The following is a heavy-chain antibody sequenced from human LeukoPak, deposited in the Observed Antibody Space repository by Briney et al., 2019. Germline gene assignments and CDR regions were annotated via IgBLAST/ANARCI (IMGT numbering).Heavy chain of an antibody. CDR1: GYTFTSYA. J-gene: IGHJ5*02. CDR2: IIPIFGTA. CDR3: AVTEPVPAAISRRFDP. D-gene: IGHD2-2*02. V-gene: IGHV1-69*13. Sequence: SVKVSCKASGYTFTSYAISWVRQAPGQGLEWMGGIIPIFGTANYAQKFQGRVTITADESTSTAYMELSSLRSEDTAVYYCAVTEPVPAAISRRFDPWGQGTLVTVSS.